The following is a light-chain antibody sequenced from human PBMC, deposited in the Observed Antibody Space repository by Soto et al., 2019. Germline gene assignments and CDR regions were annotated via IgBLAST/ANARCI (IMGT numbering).Light chain of an antibody. V-gene: IGLV1-47*02. CDR1: SSNIGSNH. Sequence: QSVLAQPPSASGTPGQRVTISCSGSSSNIGSNHVFWYQQLPGTAPKLLIYSNSQRPSGVPDRFSGSKSGTSASLASLAISGLRSEDEGDYFCASWDDSLSGFYVFGTGTKVTVL. J-gene: IGLJ1*01. CDR3: ASWDDSLSGFYV. CDR2: SNS.